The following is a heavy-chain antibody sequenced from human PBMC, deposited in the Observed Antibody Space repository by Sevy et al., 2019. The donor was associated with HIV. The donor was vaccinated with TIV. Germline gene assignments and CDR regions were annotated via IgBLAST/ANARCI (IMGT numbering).Heavy chain of an antibody. Sequence: GGSRRLSCAASGFTFSSYAMHWVRQAPGKGLEWVAVISYDGSNKYYADSVKGRFTISRDNSKNTLYLQMNSLRAEDTAVYYCARTYSSGWSHFDYWGQGTLVTVSS. CDR1: GFTFSSYA. D-gene: IGHD6-19*01. CDR2: ISYDGSNK. V-gene: IGHV3-30-3*01. CDR3: ARTYSSGWSHFDY. J-gene: IGHJ4*02.